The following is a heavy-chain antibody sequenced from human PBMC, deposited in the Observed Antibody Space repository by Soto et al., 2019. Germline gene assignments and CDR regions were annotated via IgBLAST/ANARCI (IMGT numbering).Heavy chain of an antibody. D-gene: IGHD3-10*01. J-gene: IGHJ5*02. Sequence: SVKVSCKASGGTFSSYAISWVRQAPGQGLEWMGGIIPIFGTANYAQKFQGRVTITADESTSTAYMELSSLRCEDTAVYYCARRYGSGGYYNSLWFDPWGQGTLVTVSS. CDR3: ARRYGSGGYYNSLWFDP. CDR1: GGTFSSYA. CDR2: IIPIFGTA. V-gene: IGHV1-69*13.